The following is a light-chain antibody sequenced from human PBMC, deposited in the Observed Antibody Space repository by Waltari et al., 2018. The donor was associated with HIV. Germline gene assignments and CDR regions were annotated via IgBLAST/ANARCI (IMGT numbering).Light chain of an antibody. V-gene: IGKV3-15*01. J-gene: IGKJ3*01. Sequence: EIVMTQSPATVSVSPGERATLSCRASQSVRVNLAWYQQKPGQAPRLLIYAASTRAAGIPARCSGSGSETEFTLTISSLSEDFAVYYCQQYNTWPFTFGPGTKVDIK. CDR3: QQYNTWPFT. CDR2: AAS. CDR1: QSVRVN.